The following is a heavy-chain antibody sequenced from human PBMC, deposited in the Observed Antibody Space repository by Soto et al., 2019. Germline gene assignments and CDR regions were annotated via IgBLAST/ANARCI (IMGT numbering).Heavy chain of an antibody. CDR1: GFTFGDYA. V-gene: IGHV3-49*03. J-gene: IGHJ3*02. D-gene: IGHD2-15*01. CDR3: TRTDIVVVVAATGAFDI. Sequence: PGGSLRLSCTASGFTFGDYAMSWFRQAPGKGLEWVGFIRSKAYGGTTEYAASVKGRFTISRDDSKSIAYLQMNSLKTEDTAVYYCTRTDIVVVVAATGAFDIWGQGTMVTVSS. CDR2: IRSKAYGGTT.